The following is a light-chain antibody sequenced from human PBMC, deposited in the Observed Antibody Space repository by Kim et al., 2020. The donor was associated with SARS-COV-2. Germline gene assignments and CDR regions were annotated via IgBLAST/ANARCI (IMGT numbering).Light chain of an antibody. J-gene: IGKJ4*01. CDR2: GAS. V-gene: IGKV3-20*01. CDR1: QSVRNNY. CDR3: QQYDSSPLT. Sequence: EIVLTQSPGTLSLSPGERATLSCRASQSVRNNYLAWYQQKPGQAPRLLIYGASSRAAGIPDRFSGGGSGTDFTLTLSRLEPEDFAVYYCQQYDSSPLTFGGGTRVEI.